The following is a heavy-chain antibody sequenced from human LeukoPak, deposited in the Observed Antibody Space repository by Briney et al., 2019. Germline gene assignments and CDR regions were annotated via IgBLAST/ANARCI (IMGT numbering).Heavy chain of an antibody. Sequence: ASVRVSCKASGFTFRDYYVQWVRQVPGQGLEWVGWMYFNSGATRYAPKFQSRVTLTGDTSINTVYMELVSLGSDDTAMYYCAREGSSASGQDWYAFDIWGQETMVTVSS. D-gene: IGHD5-12*01. CDR1: GFTFRDYY. CDR2: MYFNSGAT. J-gene: IGHJ3*02. CDR3: AREGSSASGQDWYAFDI. V-gene: IGHV1-2*02.